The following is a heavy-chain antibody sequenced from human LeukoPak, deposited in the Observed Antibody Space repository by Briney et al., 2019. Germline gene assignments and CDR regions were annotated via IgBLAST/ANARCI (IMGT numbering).Heavy chain of an antibody. D-gene: IGHD3-9*01. CDR3: ARDWDPQNYDILTGYTYYYYYYGMDV. CDR1: GYTFTSYG. Sequence: ASVKVSCKASGYTFTSYGISWVRQAPGQGLGWMGWISAYNGNTNYAQKLQGRVTMTTDTSTSTAYMELRSLRSDDTAVYYCARDWDPQNYDILTGYTYYYYYYGMDVWGQGTTVTVSS. CDR2: ISAYNGNT. V-gene: IGHV1-18*01. J-gene: IGHJ6*02.